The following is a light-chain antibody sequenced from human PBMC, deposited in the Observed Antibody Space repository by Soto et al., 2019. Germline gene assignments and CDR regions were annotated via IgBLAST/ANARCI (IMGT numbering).Light chain of an antibody. J-gene: IGLJ1*01. CDR3: ASYRSANTLVV. CDR2: EVT. CDR1: SRDIGNYNY. Sequence: QSVLTHPASVSWSPGQSITISCTGTSRDIGNYNYVSWYQHHPGKAPKLMIYEVTSRPSGVSDRFSGFKSGMTASLTISGLQPEDEADYFCASYRSANTLVVFGTGTKVTVL. V-gene: IGLV2-14*01.